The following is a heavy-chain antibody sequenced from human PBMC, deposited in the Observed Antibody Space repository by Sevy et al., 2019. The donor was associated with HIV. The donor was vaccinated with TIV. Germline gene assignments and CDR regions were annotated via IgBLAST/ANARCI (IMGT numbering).Heavy chain of an antibody. V-gene: IGHV1-3*01. CDR3: ARSYDSSGYYYYHAFDI. J-gene: IGHJ3*02. D-gene: IGHD3-22*01. CDR1: GYTFTSYA. CDR2: INAGNGNT. Sequence: ASVKVSCKASGYTFTSYAMHWVRQAPGQRLEWMGWINAGNGNTKYSQKFQGRVTITRDTSASTAYIELSSLRSEDTAVYYCARSYDSSGYYYYHAFDIWGQGTMVTVSS.